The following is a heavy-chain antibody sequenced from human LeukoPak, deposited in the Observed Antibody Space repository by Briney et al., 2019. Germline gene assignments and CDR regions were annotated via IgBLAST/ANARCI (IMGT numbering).Heavy chain of an antibody. V-gene: IGHV3-23*01. CDR2: IGGSGGST. CDR3: ATDYGDSPYYYYGMDV. CDR1: GFTFSNAW. J-gene: IGHJ6*02. Sequence: PGGSLRLSCAASGFTFSNAWMTWVGQAPGKGLEWVSAIGGSGGSTYYADSVKGRFTISRDNSKNTLYLQMNSLRAEDTAVYYCATDYGDSPYYYYGMDVWGQGTTVTVSS. D-gene: IGHD4-17*01.